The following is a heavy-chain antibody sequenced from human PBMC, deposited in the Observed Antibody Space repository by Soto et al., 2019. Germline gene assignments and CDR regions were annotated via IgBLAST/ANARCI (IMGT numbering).Heavy chain of an antibody. CDR2: IYTSGST. CDR3: ARVGYGSGSYYRRPQGGMDV. D-gene: IGHD3-10*01. J-gene: IGHJ6*02. V-gene: IGHV4-4*07. CDR1: GGSISSYY. Sequence: PSLTCTVSGGSISSYYWSWIRQPAGKGLEWIGRIYTSGSTNYNPSLKSRVTMSVDTSKNQFSLKLSSVTAADTAVYYCARVGYGSGSYYRRPQGGMDVWGQGTTVTVSS.